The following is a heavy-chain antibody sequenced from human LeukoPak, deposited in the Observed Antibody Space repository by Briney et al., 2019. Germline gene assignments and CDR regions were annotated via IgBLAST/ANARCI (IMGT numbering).Heavy chain of an antibody. Sequence: GGSLRLSCAASGFTFSNYAMTWVRQTPEKGLEWVSAMSGDGVYTYYTDSVRGRFTSFRDNSKNTLFLQMNSLRAEDTAIYFCAKNHANFRPFYDYWGQGIRVIVSS. V-gene: IGHV3-23*01. J-gene: IGHJ4*02. CDR1: GFTFSNYA. D-gene: IGHD2-8*01. CDR3: AKNHANFRPFYDY. CDR2: MSGDGVYT.